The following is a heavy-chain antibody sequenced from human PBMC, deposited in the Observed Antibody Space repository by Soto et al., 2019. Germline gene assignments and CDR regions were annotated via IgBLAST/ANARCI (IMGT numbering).Heavy chain of an antibody. Sequence: PSETLSLTCTVSGGSISSYYWSWIRQPAGKGLEWIGRIYTSGSTNYNPSLKSRVTMSVDTSKNQFSLKLSSVTAADTAVYYCAREPAEVGATEDYYYYGMDVWGQGTTVT. V-gene: IGHV4-4*07. J-gene: IGHJ6*02. CDR2: IYTSGST. CDR3: AREPAEVGATEDYYYYGMDV. CDR1: GGSISSYY. D-gene: IGHD1-26*01.